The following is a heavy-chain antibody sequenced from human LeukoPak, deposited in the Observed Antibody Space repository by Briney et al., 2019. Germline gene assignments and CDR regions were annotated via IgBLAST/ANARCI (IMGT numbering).Heavy chain of an antibody. J-gene: IGHJ4*02. Sequence: ASVKVSCKVSGYTLTELPMHWVRQAPGKGLEWMGGFDPEDGETIYAQKFQGRVTMTEDTSTDTAYMELSSLGSEDTAVYYCATEVGATGSYFDYWGQGTLVTVSS. V-gene: IGHV1-24*01. CDR3: ATEVGATGSYFDY. CDR2: FDPEDGET. D-gene: IGHD1-26*01. CDR1: GYTLTELP.